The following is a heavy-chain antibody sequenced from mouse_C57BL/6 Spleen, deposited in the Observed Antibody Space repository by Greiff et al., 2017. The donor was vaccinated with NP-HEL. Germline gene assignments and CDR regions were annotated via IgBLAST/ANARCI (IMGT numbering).Heavy chain of an antibody. CDR2: IDPSDSET. CDR1: GYTFTSYW. CDR3: ARGDYYGSSWDYYAMDY. V-gene: IGHV1-52*01. Sequence: QVQLQQPGAELVRPGSSVKLSCKASGYTFTSYWMHWVKQRPIQGLEWIGNIDPSDSETHYNQKFKDKATLTVDKSSSTAYMQLSSLTSEDSAVYYCARGDYYGSSWDYYAMDYWGQGTSVTFSS. J-gene: IGHJ4*01. D-gene: IGHD1-1*01.